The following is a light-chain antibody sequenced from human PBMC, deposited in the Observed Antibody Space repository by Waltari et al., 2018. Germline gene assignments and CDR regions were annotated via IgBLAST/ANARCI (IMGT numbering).Light chain of an antibody. V-gene: IGKV4-1*01. CDR3: QQYYSTPLT. CDR2: WAS. CDR1: QSVLYNSNNKNY. Sequence: DIVMTQSPDSLAVSLGERATINCKSSQSVLYNSNNKNYLAWYQQKPGQPPKLRIYWASTRESGVPDRFSGSGSGTDFTLTISSLQAEDVAVYYCQQYYSTPLTFGGGTKVEIK. J-gene: IGKJ4*01.